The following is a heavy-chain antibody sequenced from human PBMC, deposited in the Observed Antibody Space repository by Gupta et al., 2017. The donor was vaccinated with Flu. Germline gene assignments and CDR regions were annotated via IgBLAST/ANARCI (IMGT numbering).Heavy chain of an antibody. D-gene: IGHD1-1*01. Sequence: QVQLVESGGGVVQPGRSLRLSCAASGFTFRHYGMHWVRQAPGKGLEWVAVIWHDGSNKDYVDSVKGRFTISRDNSKNTLYLQMNSLRAEDTAVYFCARDPTGPVSGYFDQWGQGTLVTVSS. CDR2: IWHDGSNK. V-gene: IGHV3-33*01. J-gene: IGHJ4*02. CDR1: GFTFRHYG. CDR3: ARDPTGPVSGYFDQ.